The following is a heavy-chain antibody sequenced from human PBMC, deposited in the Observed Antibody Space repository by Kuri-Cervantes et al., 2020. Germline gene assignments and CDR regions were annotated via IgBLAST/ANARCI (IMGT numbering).Heavy chain of an antibody. CDR2: IYPGDPDT. CDR1: GYNFANYW. Sequence: GESLKISCQGSGYNFANYWIGWVRQMPGKGLEWMGIIYPGDPDTRYSPSFQGQVTISVDKSISTAYLQWNSLKASDTAMYYCARGGRDGYNSFDYWGQGTLVAVSS. CDR3: ARGGRDGYNSFDY. V-gene: IGHV5-51*01. J-gene: IGHJ4*02. D-gene: IGHD5-24*01.